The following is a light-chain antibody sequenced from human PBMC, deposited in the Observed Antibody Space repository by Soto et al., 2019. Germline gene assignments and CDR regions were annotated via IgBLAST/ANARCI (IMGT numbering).Light chain of an antibody. CDR1: QSVSSK. CDR3: QQYNSWLWT. Sequence: EIVMTQSPATLSVSPGEGATPSCRASQSVSSKLAWYQQKPGQAPRLLIYGASTRATGIPARFSGSGSGTEFTLSISSLQSEDSAVYYCQQYNSWLWTFGQGTKVEIK. CDR2: GAS. J-gene: IGKJ1*01. V-gene: IGKV3-15*01.